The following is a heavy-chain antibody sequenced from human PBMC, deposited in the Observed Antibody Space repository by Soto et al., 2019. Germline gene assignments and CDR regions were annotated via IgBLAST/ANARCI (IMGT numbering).Heavy chain of an antibody. CDR3: TTDRHYDILTGYYRGNWFDP. V-gene: IGHV3-15*01. D-gene: IGHD3-9*01. CDR1: GFTFSNAW. Sequence: GGSLRLSCAASGFTFSNAWMSWVRQAPGKGLEWVGRIKSKTDGGTTDYAAPVKGRFTISRDDSKNTLYLQMNSLKTEDTAVYYCTTDRHYDILTGYYRGNWFDPWGQGTLVTVSS. CDR2: IKSKTDGGTT. J-gene: IGHJ5*02.